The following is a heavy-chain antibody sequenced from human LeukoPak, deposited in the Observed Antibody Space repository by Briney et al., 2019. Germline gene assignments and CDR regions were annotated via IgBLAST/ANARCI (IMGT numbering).Heavy chain of an antibody. Sequence: GGSLRLSCAASGFTFSSYAMSWVRQPAAKGLEWVSAISGSGGSTYYPDSVKGRFTISRDNSKNTLYLQMNSLRAEDTAVYYCAEEIPYLDYWGQGTLVTVSS. CDR2: ISGSGGST. D-gene: IGHD2-2*02. CDR3: AEEIPYLDY. J-gene: IGHJ4*02. CDR1: GFTFSSYA. V-gene: IGHV3-23*01.